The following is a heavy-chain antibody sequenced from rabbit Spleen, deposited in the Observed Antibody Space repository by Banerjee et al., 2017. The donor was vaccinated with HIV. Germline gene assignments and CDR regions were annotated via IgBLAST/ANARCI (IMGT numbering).Heavy chain of an antibody. J-gene: IGHJ4*01. CDR1: GIDFTNYY. D-gene: IGHD2-1*01. CDR3: VRDRANIGGDYGPYYFDL. CDR2: IYAARGST. V-gene: IGHV1S7*01. Sequence: QLTETGGGLVQPGGSLTLSCKASGIDFTNYYISWVRQAPGKGLEWIGIIYAARGSTDYASWVNGRFTISSDNAQNTLYLQLNSLTAADTATYFCVRDRANIGGDYGPYYFDLWGQGTLVTVS.